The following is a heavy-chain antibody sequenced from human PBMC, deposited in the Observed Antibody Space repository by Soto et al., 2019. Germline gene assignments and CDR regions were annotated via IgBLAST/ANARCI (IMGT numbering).Heavy chain of an antibody. CDR1: GFTFSSYW. CDR2: IKQDGSEK. CDR3: ARDCPLVATADKYYFDY. V-gene: IGHV3-7*05. Sequence: GRSLRLSCAASGFTFSSYWMSWVRQAPGKGLEWVANIKQDGSEKYYVDSVKGRFTISRDNAKNSLYLQMNSLRAEDTAVYYCARDCPLVATADKYYFDYWGQGTLVTVSS. J-gene: IGHJ4*02. D-gene: IGHD5-12*01.